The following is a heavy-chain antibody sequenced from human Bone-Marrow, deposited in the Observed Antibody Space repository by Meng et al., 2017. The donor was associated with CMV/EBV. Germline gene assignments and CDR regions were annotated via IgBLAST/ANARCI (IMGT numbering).Heavy chain of an antibody. J-gene: IGHJ4*02. CDR1: GFTCTTHY. CDR2: INQDGSDK. CDR3: VRDPAGVGY. D-gene: IGHD6-13*01. Sequence: VKSGEVGEGLVLPGGSLCASCAASGFTCTTHYQTWVRRVPGKGMGWVGNINQDGSDKYYVDSVKSRFTISRDNAKNPLYLQMNSLRAEDTAVYYCVRDPAGVGYWGQGTLVTVSS. V-gene: IGHV3-7*04.